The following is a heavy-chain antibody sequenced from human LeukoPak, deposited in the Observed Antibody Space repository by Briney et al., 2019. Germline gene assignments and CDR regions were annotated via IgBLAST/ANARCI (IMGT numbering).Heavy chain of an antibody. Sequence: SETLSLTCAVSGGSISSNSYYWGWIRQPPGKGLEWIGSIYYSGSTSYNPSLKSRVTISVATSKNRLSLKLTSVTAADTAVYYCARRKGFYDSNFDYWGQGALVTVSS. V-gene: IGHV4-39*01. D-gene: IGHD3-9*01. J-gene: IGHJ4*02. CDR2: IYYSGST. CDR3: ARRKGFYDSNFDY. CDR1: GGSISSNSYY.